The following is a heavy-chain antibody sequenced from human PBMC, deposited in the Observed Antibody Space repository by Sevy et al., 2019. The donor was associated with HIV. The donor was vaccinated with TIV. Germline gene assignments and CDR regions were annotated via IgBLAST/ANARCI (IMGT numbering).Heavy chain of an antibody. Sequence: GGSLRLSCAASGFTFSSSGMHWVRQAPGKGLEWVAVIWYDGSNIYYADSVKGRFTISRDNTKNTLYLQRNSLRVEDTAVYYCASEVQYCSGGSCYTVEYFQDWGQGTLVTVSS. D-gene: IGHD2-15*01. V-gene: IGHV3-33*08. CDR2: IWYDGSNI. J-gene: IGHJ1*01. CDR1: GFTFSSSG. CDR3: ASEVQYCSGGSCYTVEYFQD.